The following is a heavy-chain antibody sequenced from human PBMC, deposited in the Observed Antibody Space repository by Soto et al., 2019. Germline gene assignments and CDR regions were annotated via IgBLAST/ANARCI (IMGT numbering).Heavy chain of an antibody. CDR3: ARLPSSSNYYYYGMDV. D-gene: IGHD6-6*01. Sequence: QVQLVQSGAEVKKPGASVKVSCKASGYTFSIYDINWVRQATGQGLEWMGWMNPDSGNTGYAQNFQGRVTMTRNSSMNTVYMELSSLRSEDTAVYYCARLPSSSNYYYYGMDVWGQGTTVTVSS. J-gene: IGHJ6*02. CDR1: GYTFSIYD. V-gene: IGHV1-8*01. CDR2: MNPDSGNT.